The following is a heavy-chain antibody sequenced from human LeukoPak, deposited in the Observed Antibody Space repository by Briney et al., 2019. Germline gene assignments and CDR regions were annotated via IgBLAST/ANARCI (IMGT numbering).Heavy chain of an antibody. D-gene: IGHD2-15*01. CDR1: GFTFSSYG. Sequence: GGTLRLSCAASGFTFSSYGMSWVRQAPGKGLEWVSAISGSDDGTYYADSVKGRFTISRDNSRNTLYLQMNTLRAEDTAVYFCAKSPVSSCRGSFCYPFDYWGQGNLVTVSS. CDR3: AKSPVSSCRGSFCYPFDY. CDR2: ISGSDDGT. V-gene: IGHV3-23*01. J-gene: IGHJ4*02.